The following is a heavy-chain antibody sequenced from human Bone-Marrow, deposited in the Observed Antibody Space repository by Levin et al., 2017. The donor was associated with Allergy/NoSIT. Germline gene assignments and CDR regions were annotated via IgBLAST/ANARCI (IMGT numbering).Heavy chain of an antibody. CDR1: GGSMSSSGFH. V-gene: IGHV4-39*01. J-gene: IGHJ6*02. D-gene: IGHD2-15*01. Sequence: SETLSLMCTVSGGSMSSSGFHWAWIRQPPGRGLEWIGSIYYSGRTYYNSSLKIRVTISVDTSKNQFSLNLSSVTAADTALYFCARHDRPGYCTSGSCGGMDVWGQGTTVSVSS. CDR3: ARHDRPGYCTSGSCGGMDV. CDR2: IYYSGRT.